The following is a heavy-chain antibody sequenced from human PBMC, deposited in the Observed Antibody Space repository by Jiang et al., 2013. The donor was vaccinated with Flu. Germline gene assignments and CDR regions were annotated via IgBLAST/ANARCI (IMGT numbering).Heavy chain of an antibody. Sequence: LLKPSETLSLTCAVYGGSFSGYYWSWIRQPPGKGLEWIGEINHSGSTNYNPSLKSRVTISVDTSKNQFSLKLSSVTAADTAVYYCARVGGRYYGSGSYYKEYYFDYWGQGTLVTVSS. CDR1: GGSFSGYY. D-gene: IGHD3-10*01. V-gene: IGHV4-34*01. CDR3: ARVGGRYYGSGSYYKEYYFDY. J-gene: IGHJ4*02. CDR2: INHSGST.